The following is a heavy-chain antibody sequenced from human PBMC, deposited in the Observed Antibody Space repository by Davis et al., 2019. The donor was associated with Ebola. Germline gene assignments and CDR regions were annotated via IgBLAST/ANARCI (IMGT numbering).Heavy chain of an antibody. Sequence: PGGSLRLSCAASGFTFSSYAMHWVRQAPGKGLEWVAVISYDGSNKYYADSVKGRFTISRDNSKNTLYLQMNSLRAEDTAVYYCAREMRGFYAFDIWGQGTMVTVSS. V-gene: IGHV3-30-3*01. CDR2: ISYDGSNK. J-gene: IGHJ3*02. CDR1: GFTFSSYA. CDR3: AREMRGFYAFDI.